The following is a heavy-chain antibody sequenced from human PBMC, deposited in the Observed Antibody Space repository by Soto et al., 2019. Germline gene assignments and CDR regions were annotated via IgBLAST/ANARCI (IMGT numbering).Heavy chain of an antibody. CDR2: IHYSGGT. J-gene: IGHJ4*02. CDR1: GDSIGTTHSY. V-gene: IGHV4-39*01. CDR3: ARHEGNGNVWPLDY. Sequence: SETLSLTCTVSGDSIGTTHSYWAWIRQSPGKGLEWIGNIHYSGGTYYMPSLRSRVTLSVDTSKNQFSLRLTSVTAEDTAVYYCARHEGNGNVWPLDYWGQGILVTVSS. D-gene: IGHD2-8*01.